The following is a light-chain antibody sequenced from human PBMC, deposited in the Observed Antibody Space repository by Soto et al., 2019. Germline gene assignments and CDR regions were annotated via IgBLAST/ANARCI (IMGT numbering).Light chain of an antibody. Sequence: EVVLTQSPATLSLSPGERATLSCRASQNVRTFLDWYQQKPGQAPRLLIYGASNRATGIPARFSGSGSGTDFTLTISILEPEDFALYYCQQHSHWPPWTFGQGTRVEIQ. CDR3: QQHSHWPPWT. CDR1: QNVRTF. J-gene: IGKJ1*01. V-gene: IGKV3-11*01. CDR2: GAS.